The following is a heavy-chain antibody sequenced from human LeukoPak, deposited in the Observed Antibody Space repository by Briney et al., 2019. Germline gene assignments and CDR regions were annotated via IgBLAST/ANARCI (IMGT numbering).Heavy chain of an antibody. CDR2: IYYTGNT. CDR3: ARSRGYSGYDTNWFDP. V-gene: IGHV4-39*01. Sequence: SETLSLTCTVSGDSISTSKSYWGWIRQPPLKGLEWIGSIYYTGNTYYNASLKSRVTISVDTSKNQFSLKLSSVTAADTAVYYCARSRGYSGYDTNWFDPWGQGTLVTVSS. CDR1: GDSISTSKSY. D-gene: IGHD5-12*01. J-gene: IGHJ5*02.